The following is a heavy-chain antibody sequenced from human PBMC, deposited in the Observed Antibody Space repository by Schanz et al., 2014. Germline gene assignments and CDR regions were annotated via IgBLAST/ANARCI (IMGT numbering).Heavy chain of an antibody. CDR3: ARDLNRCDGDCYAG. Sequence: EVQLVESGGGLAQPGGSLRLSCAASGITFIGYSMNWVRQAPGRGLEWVSSISPSSSYIYYADSVKGRFTISRDNAKSSLYLQMNSLRAEDTAVYYCARDLNRCDGDCYAGWGQGTLVTVSS. CDR2: ISPSSSYI. J-gene: IGHJ4*02. D-gene: IGHD2-21*02. CDR1: GITFIGYS. V-gene: IGHV3-21*01.